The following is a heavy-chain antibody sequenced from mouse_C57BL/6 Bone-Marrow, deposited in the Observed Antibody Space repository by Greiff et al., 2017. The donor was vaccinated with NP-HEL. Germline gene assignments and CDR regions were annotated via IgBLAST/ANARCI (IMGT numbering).Heavy chain of an antibody. CDR1: GYTFTDYY. CDR3: ARLNPYYGRAMDY. J-gene: IGHJ4*01. V-gene: IGHV1-19*01. Sequence: VQLQQSGPVLVKPGASVKMSCKASGYTFTDYYMNWVKQSHGKSLEWIGVINPYNGGTSYNQKFKGKATLTVDKSSSTAYMELNSLTSEDSAVYYCARLNPYYGRAMDYWGQGTSVTVSS. CDR2: INPYNGGT. D-gene: IGHD1-1*01.